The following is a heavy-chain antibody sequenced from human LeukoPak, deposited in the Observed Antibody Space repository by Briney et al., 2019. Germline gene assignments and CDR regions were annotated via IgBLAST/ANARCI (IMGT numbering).Heavy chain of an antibody. J-gene: IGHJ4*02. CDR2: IKPDGSDE. Sequence: GGSLRLSCAVSGFTFSSYWMNWVRQAPGKGLEWVANIKPDGSDEYYVDSVKGRFTISRDNAENSLYLQMNSLRAEDTAVYYCARENFQYWAQGTLVTVSS. CDR3: ARENFQY. CDR1: GFTFSSYW. V-gene: IGHV3-7*04.